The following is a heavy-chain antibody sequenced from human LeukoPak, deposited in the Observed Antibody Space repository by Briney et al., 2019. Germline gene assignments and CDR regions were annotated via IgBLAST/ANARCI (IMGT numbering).Heavy chain of an antibody. CDR1: GFSFSNYG. D-gene: IGHD6-6*01. V-gene: IGHV3-33*06. CDR2: IWFDGSDK. CDR3: AKYSSSSNYYYGMDV. J-gene: IGHJ6*02. Sequence: PGRSLRLSCTASGFSFSNYGMHWVRQAPGKGLEWVAVIWFDGSDKYYADSVKGRFTISRDNSKNTLYLQMNILRAEDTAVYYCAKYSSSSNYYYGMDVWGQGTTVTVSS.